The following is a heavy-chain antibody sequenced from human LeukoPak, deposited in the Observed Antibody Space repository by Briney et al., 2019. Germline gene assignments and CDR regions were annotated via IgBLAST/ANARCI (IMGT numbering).Heavy chain of an antibody. CDR3: ARVQGSSGPGIFEY. J-gene: IGHJ4*02. CDR1: GFTFSNYW. D-gene: IGHD6-19*01. V-gene: IGHV3-7*01. CDR2: IKQDGSEK. Sequence: GGSRRLSCAAPGFTFSNYWMSWVRQAPGKGLDWVANIKQDGSEKYYVDSVKGRFTTPRDNAKNSLYLQMNSLRVEDTAVYYCARVQGSSGPGIFEYWGQGTLVPVSS.